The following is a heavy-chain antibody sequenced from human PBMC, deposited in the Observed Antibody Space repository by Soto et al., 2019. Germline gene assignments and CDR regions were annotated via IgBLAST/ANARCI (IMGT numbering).Heavy chain of an antibody. Sequence: QLQLQESGPGLVKPSETLSLTCVVSGDSMTRGSYYWAWIRQPPGKGLEWIGSFYYTGSTNYNPSLQRRVTVSADTSNNHFSLRLISVTAADTAVYYCARLPDFGNGYFTAPMDVWGKGTTVAVSS. J-gene: IGHJ6*03. CDR1: GDSMTRGSYY. D-gene: IGHD3-3*01. CDR2: FYYTGST. CDR3: ARLPDFGNGYFTAPMDV. V-gene: IGHV4-39*02.